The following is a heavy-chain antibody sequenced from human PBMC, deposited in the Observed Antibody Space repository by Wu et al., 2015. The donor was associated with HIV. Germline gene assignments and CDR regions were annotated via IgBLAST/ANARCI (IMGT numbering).Heavy chain of an antibody. CDR3: ATTEAYCGGDCYSGAFDI. J-gene: IGHJ3*02. V-gene: IGHV1-69*18. Sequence: QVQLVQSGAEVKKPGSSVKVSCKASGGTFSSYAISWVRQAPGQGLEWMGRIIPIFGTANYAQKFQGRVTITADESTSTAYMELSSLRSEDTAVYYCATTEAYCGGDCYSGAFDIWGQGTMVTVSS. CDR2: IIPIFGTA. CDR1: GGTFSSYA. D-gene: IGHD2-21*02.